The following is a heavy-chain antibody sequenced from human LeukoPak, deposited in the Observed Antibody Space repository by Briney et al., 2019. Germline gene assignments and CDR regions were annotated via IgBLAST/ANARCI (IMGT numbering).Heavy chain of an antibody. CDR3: ARRTVTTAENWFDP. CDR2: IKQDGSEK. Sequence: GGPLSLLCAACGFPLSIYWMIWVREAPGKGLVWGGNIKQDGSEKYYVDSVKGRFTISRDSAKNSLYLQMNNLRAEDTAVYYCARRTVTTAENWFDPWGQGTLVTVSS. V-gene: IGHV3-7*01. D-gene: IGHD4-17*01. J-gene: IGHJ5*02. CDR1: GFPLSIYW.